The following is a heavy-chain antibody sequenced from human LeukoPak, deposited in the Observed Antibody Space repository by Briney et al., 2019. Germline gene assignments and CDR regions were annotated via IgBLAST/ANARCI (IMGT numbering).Heavy chain of an antibody. D-gene: IGHD6-19*01. J-gene: IGHJ6*03. Sequence: GASVKVSCKTSGYTFTAYYMNWVRQAPGQGLEWMGWINPNTGGTNYAQKFYGRVTMTRDTSISTAYMELSRLRSDDTAVYYCARGVAGPYYYYYMDVWGRGTTVTVSS. V-gene: IGHV1-2*02. CDR3: ARGVAGPYYYYYMDV. CDR1: GYTFTAYY. CDR2: INPNTGGT.